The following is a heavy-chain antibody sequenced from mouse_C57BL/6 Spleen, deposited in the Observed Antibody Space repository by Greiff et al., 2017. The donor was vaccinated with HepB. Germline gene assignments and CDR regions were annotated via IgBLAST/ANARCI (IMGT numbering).Heavy chain of an antibody. CDR1: GYTFTSYW. CDR2: IDPSDSET. Sequence: QVQLQQPGAELVRPGSSVKLSCKASGYTFTSYWMHWVKQRPIQGLEWIGNIDPSDSETHYNQKFKDKATLTVDKSSSTAYMQRSSLTSEDSAVYYCARSVYYYGSSSAWFAYWGQGTLVTVSA. CDR3: ARSVYYYGSSSAWFAY. V-gene: IGHV1-52*01. J-gene: IGHJ3*01. D-gene: IGHD1-1*01.